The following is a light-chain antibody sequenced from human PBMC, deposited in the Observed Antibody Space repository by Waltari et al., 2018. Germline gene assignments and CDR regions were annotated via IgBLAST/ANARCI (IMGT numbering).Light chain of an antibody. CDR2: KAS. CDR3: QQYNNYPWT. V-gene: IGKV1-5*03. Sequence: DIQMTQSPSPLPASVGDRFTITCRASQSLSTWLAWYQQKPGKPPRLLIYKASTLDSGVPSRFSGSGSGSEFTLTITSLQPDDFATYFCQQYNNYPWTFGQGTKVEIK. CDR1: QSLSTW. J-gene: IGKJ1*01.